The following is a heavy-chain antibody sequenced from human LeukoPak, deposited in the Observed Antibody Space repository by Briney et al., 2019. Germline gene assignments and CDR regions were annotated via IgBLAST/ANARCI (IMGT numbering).Heavy chain of an antibody. D-gene: IGHD4-17*01. CDR3: ARGTNYGDYSVGDAFDI. Sequence: ASVKVSCKASGYTFRTYAMHWVRQAPGQSLEWMGWINSGNGNTKYSQKLQGRVTITRDTSASTAYMELSSPRSEDTAVYYCARGTNYGDYSVGDAFDIWGQGTMVTVSS. V-gene: IGHV1-3*01. CDR2: INSGNGNT. J-gene: IGHJ3*02. CDR1: GYTFRTYA.